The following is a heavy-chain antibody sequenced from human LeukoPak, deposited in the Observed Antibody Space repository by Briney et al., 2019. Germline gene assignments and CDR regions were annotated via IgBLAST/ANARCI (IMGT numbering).Heavy chain of an antibody. D-gene: IGHD4-17*01. CDR1: GFTFDDYA. CDR2: ISWNSGSI. Sequence: PGRSLRLSCAASGFTFDDYAMHWVRQAPGKGREWGSGISWNSGSIGYADPVKGRFTISRANAKTSMYLQMNSLRAEDTALYYCAKPADGDSDFDYWGQGNLVTVSS. V-gene: IGHV3-9*01. J-gene: IGHJ4*02. CDR3: AKPADGDSDFDY.